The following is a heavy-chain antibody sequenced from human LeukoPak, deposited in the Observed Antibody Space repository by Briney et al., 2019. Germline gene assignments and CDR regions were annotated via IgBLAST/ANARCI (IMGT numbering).Heavy chain of an antibody. CDR1: GYTLTELS. CDR2: FDPEDGET. D-gene: IGHD3-9*01. Sequence: ASVKVSCKVSGYTLTELSMHWVRQAPGKGLEWMGGFDPEDGETIYARKFQGRVTMTEDTSTDTAYMELSSLRSEDTAVYYCARDTADYDILTGYIGPWGQGTLVTVSS. CDR3: ARDTADYDILTGYIGP. V-gene: IGHV1-24*01. J-gene: IGHJ4*02.